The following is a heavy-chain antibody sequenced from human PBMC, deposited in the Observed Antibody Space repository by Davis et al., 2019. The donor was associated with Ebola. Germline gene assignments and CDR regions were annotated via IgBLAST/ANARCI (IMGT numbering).Heavy chain of an antibody. Sequence: MPSETLSLTCTVSGGSISSYYWSWIRQPPGKGLEWIGYIYYSGSTNYNPSLKSRVTISVDTSKNQFSLKLSSVTAADTAVYYCARHWGTAMGAFDYWGQGTLVTVSS. V-gene: IGHV4-59*08. CDR2: IYYSGST. CDR3: ARHWGTAMGAFDY. CDR1: GGSISSYY. D-gene: IGHD5-18*01. J-gene: IGHJ4*02.